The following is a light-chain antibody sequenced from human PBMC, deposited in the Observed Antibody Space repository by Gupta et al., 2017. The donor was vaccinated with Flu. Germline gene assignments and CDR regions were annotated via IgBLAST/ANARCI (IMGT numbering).Light chain of an antibody. CDR1: HGVHRDY. Sequence: GTLFCSPGERATLFCRARHGVHRDYLAWYQQIPGQPPRLLVYQASNRATGIPARFSGRGFGTDFTLTISRLEAEDFAVYYCQQEGGVPRTFGQRTKVEIK. CDR3: QQEGGVPRT. J-gene: IGKJ1*01. CDR2: QAS. V-gene: IGKV3-20*01.